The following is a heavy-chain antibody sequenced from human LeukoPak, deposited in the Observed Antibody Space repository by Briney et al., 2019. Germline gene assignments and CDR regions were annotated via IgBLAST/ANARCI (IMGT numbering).Heavy chain of an antibody. CDR3: ARASTMVTYYFDY. D-gene: IGHD5-18*01. V-gene: IGHV1-3*01. J-gene: IGHJ4*02. Sequence: ASVTVSCKASGYTFTSYAMHWVRQAPGQRLEWMGWINAGNDNTKYSQKFQGRVTITRDTSASTAYMELSSLRSEDTAVYYCARASTMVTYYFDYWGQGTLVTVSS. CDR2: INAGNDNT. CDR1: GYTFTSYA.